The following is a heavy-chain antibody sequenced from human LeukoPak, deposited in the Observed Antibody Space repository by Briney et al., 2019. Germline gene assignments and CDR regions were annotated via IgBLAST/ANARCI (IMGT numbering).Heavy chain of an antibody. V-gene: IGHV3-30-3*01. D-gene: IGHD3-22*01. CDR1: GFTFSSYA. J-gene: IGHJ6*02. CDR3: ARDQYDSSGYYYLGHPYHYYYYGMDV. Sequence: GGSLTLSCAASGFTFSSYAMHWVRQAPGKGLAWVAVISYDGSNKYYADSVKGRFTISRDNSKNTLYLQMNSLRAEDTAVYYCARDQYDSSGYYYLGHPYHYYYYGMDVWGQGTTVTVSS. CDR2: ISYDGSNK.